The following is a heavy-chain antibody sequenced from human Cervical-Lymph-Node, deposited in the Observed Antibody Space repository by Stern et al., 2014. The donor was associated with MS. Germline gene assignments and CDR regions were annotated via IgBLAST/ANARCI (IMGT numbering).Heavy chain of an antibody. CDR2: IYPGDSET. J-gene: IGHJ4*02. CDR1: GFKFSIYW. Sequence: EVQLVESGAELIRPGESLKISCKGSGFKFSIYWIAWVRQMPGKGLEWMGIIYPGDSETSYSPSFQCQGTMSADKSTSTAYLQWSSLNASDTAMYFCARQTTAWASDVWGQGTLVTVSS. CDR3: ARQTTAWASDV. D-gene: IGHD1-14*01. V-gene: IGHV5-51*01.